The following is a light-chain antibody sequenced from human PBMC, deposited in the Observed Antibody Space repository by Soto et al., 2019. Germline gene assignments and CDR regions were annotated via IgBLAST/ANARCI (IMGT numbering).Light chain of an antibody. J-gene: IGKJ1*01. V-gene: IGKV3-20*01. Sequence: ENVLTQSPGTLSLFPGERATLSCRASQSVAYALAWYQQKPGQAPRLLISDASSRAAGVPDRFSGSGSGTDFTLTISRLAPEDFAVYYCRQYGSSGTFGQGTKVDIK. CDR2: DAS. CDR1: QSVAYA. CDR3: RQYGSSGT.